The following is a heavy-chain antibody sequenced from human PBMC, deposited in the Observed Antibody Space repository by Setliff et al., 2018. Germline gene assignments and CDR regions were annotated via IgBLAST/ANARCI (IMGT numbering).Heavy chain of an antibody. D-gene: IGHD1-26*01. CDR3: ARCSGSYDAFDI. J-gene: IGHJ3*02. CDR1: GGSISSYY. CDR2: IYTSGST. Sequence: TLSLTCTVSGGSISSYYWSWIRQPPWKGLEWIGYIYTSGSTNYNPSLKSRVTISLDTSKNQFSLKLSSVTAADTAVYYCARCSGSYDAFDIWGQGTMVTVSS. V-gene: IGHV4-4*08.